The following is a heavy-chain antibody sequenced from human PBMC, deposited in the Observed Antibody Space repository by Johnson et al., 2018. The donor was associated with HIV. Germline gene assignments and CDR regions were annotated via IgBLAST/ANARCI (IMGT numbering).Heavy chain of an antibody. J-gene: IGHJ3*02. Sequence: VQLVESGGGVVQPGRSLRLSCVASGFTFSNYGMHWVRQAPGKGLEWVAVISYDGSNKYYADSVTGRFTISRDNAKNSLYLQMNSLRAEDTAVYYCARFGDMATSFHGFDIWGQGTMVTVSS. CDR2: ISYDGSNK. D-gene: IGHD5-24*01. CDR3: ARFGDMATSFHGFDI. V-gene: IGHV3-30*03. CDR1: GFTFSNYG.